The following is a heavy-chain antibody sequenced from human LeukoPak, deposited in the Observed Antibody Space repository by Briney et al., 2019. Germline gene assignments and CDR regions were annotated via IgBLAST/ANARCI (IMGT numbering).Heavy chain of an antibody. J-gene: IGHJ4*02. CDR1: GYTFTSYG. V-gene: IGHV1-18*01. CDR2: ISAYNGNT. D-gene: IGHD6-6*01. CDR3: ARDPQNIAARPRYFDY. Sequence: ASVKVSCKASGYTFTSYGISWVRQAPGQGLEWMGWISAYNGNTNYAQKLQGRVTMTTDTSTSTAYMELRSLRSDDTAVYYCARDPQNIAARPRYFDYWGQGTLVTVSS.